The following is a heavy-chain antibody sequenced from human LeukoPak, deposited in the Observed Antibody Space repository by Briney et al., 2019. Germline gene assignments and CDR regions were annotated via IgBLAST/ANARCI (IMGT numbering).Heavy chain of an antibody. CDR1: GFTFDDYA. V-gene: IGHV3-9*03. J-gene: IGHJ4*02. Sequence: PGGSLRLSCAASGFTFDDYAIHWVRQAPGKGLEWVSGISWNSGSIGYADSVKGRFTISRDNAKNSLYLQMNSLRAEDMALYYCAKGTSAVAGTGGLDYWGQGTLVTDSS. CDR3: AKGTSAVAGTGGLDY. CDR2: ISWNSGSI. D-gene: IGHD6-19*01.